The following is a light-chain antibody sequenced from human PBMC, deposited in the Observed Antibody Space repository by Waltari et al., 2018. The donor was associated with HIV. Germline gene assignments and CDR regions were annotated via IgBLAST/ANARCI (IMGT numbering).Light chain of an antibody. Sequence: QSVLTQSPSASGTPGQRVTISCSGSSSNLGSNYVYWYQQLPGTAPKLLIYRNNQRPSGVPDRFSGSKSGTSASLAINGLRSEDEADYCCAAWDDSPYVFGTGTKVTVL. CDR3: AAWDDSPYV. CDR1: SSNLGSNY. CDR2: RNN. V-gene: IGLV1-47*01. J-gene: IGLJ1*01.